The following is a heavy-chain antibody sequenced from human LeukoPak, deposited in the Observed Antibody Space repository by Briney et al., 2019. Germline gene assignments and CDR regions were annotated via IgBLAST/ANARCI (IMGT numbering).Heavy chain of an antibody. D-gene: IGHD1-26*01. CDR3: ARDNSQGDSAWWFDP. J-gene: IGHJ5*02. Sequence: ASVKVSCKASRYTFTGYYMHWVRQAPGQGLEWMGIINPSGDNTWYAQKFQGRVTMTRDMATSTDYMEVSSLKSEDTAVYYCARDNSQGDSAWWFDPWGQGTLVTVSS. CDR2: INPSGDNT. CDR1: RYTFTGYY. V-gene: IGHV1-46*01.